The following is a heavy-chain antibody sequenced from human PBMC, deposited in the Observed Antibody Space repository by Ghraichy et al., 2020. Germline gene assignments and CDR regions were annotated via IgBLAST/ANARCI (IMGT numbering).Heavy chain of an antibody. CDR3: ARGSSNGNYLDALDI. CDR2: INWNGGST. J-gene: IGHJ3*02. V-gene: IGHV3-20*04. Sequence: GGSLRLSCAASGFTFDDYGMSWVRQPPGKGLELVSGINWNGGSTGYADSVKGRFTISRDNAKNSLYLQMNSLRAEDTALYYCARGSSNGNYLDALDIWGQGTRVTVSS. CDR1: GFTFDDYG. D-gene: IGHD3-22*01.